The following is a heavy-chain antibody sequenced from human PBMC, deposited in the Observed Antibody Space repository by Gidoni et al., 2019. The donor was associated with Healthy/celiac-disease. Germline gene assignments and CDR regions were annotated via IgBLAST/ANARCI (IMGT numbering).Heavy chain of an antibody. D-gene: IGHD2-2*01. J-gene: IGHJ6*02. CDR1: GFPFSSYG. CDR3: TTLSTYNQAVVPAAITRYYYYGMDV. CDR2: IWYDGSNK. V-gene: IGHV3-33*01. Sequence: QVQLVESGGGVVQPGRSLRLSCEASGFPFSSYGMRWVRQAPGKGLEWVAVIWYDGSNKYYADSVKGRFTISRDNSKNTLYLQMNSLRAEDTAVYYCTTLSTYNQAVVPAAITRYYYYGMDVWGQGTTVTVSS.